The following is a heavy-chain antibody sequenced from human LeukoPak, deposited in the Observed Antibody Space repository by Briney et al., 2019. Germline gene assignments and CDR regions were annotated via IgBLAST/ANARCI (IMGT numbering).Heavy chain of an antibody. D-gene: IGHD3-16*01. V-gene: IGHV4-59*01. CDR1: GGSISSYY. CDR3: AFGDHATFDY. Sequence: SETLSLTCTVSGGSISSYYWSWIRQPPGKGLEWIGYIYYSGCTNYNPSLKSRVTISVDTSKNQFSLKLSSVTAADTAVYYCAFGDHATFDYWGQGTLVTVSS. CDR2: IYYSGCT. J-gene: IGHJ4*02.